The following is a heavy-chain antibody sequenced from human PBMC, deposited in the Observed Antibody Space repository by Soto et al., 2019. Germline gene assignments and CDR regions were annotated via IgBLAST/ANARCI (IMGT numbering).Heavy chain of an antibody. D-gene: IGHD6-19*01. CDR1: GGSISSGGSS. J-gene: IGHJ4*02. V-gene: IGHV4-30-2*01. Sequence: QLQLQESGSGLVKPSQTLALTCAVSGGSISSGGSSWSWIRQPAGKGLEWIGYIYHSGSTYYNPSLKSRVTISVDRSKNQFSLKLSSVTAADTAVYYCARAGDSSGPVALGYWGRGTLVTVSS. CDR2: IYHSGST. CDR3: ARAGDSSGPVALGY.